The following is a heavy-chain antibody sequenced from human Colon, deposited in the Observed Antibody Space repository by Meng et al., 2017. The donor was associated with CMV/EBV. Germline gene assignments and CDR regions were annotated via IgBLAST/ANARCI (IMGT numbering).Heavy chain of an antibody. Sequence: TSGFTVKKFAISSVRQAPVKKSVEVSTTSGRGTPPYSAAPVLGQFTISSDKSQNILSLRMDSLRAEDSAIYYCAKLMGDINYPTLDFWGQGTLVTVSS. V-gene: IGHV3-23*01. CDR2: TSGRGTPP. J-gene: IGHJ4*02. CDR3: AKLMGDINYPTLDF. D-gene: IGHD2-8*01. CDR1: GFTVKKFA.